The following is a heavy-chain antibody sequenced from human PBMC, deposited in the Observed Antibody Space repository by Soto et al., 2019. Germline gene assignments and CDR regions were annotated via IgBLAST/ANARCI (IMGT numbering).Heavy chain of an antibody. D-gene: IGHD2-15*01. Sequence: QVQLVESGGGVVQPGRSLRLSCAASGFTFSSYGMHWVRQAPGKGLEWVAVIWYDGSNKYYADSVKGRFTISRDNSKNTLYLQMNSLRAEDTAVYYCARAATPGGDYVFDYWGQGTLVTVSS. V-gene: IGHV3-33*01. CDR3: ARAATPGGDYVFDY. CDR2: IWYDGSNK. CDR1: GFTFSSYG. J-gene: IGHJ4*02.